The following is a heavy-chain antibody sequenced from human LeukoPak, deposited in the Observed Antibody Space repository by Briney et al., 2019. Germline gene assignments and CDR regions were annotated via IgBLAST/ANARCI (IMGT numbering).Heavy chain of an antibody. Sequence: ASVKVSCKASGGTFSSYAISWVRQAPGQGLEWMGGIIPIFGTANYAQKFQGRATITADESTSTAYMELSSLRSEDTAVYYCARVMVAATHPDYWGQGTLVTVSS. D-gene: IGHD2-15*01. CDR1: GGTFSSYA. J-gene: IGHJ4*02. CDR2: IIPIFGTA. CDR3: ARVMVAATHPDY. V-gene: IGHV1-69*01.